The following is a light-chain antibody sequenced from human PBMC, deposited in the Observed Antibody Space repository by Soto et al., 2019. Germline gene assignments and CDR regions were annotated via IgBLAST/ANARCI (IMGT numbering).Light chain of an antibody. J-gene: IGLJ3*02. V-gene: IGLV1-44*01. CDR3: QSYDSSLSGWV. CDR2: SNN. CDR1: TSKIGSNT. Sequence: QAVVTQPPSASGTPGQRVTISCSGGTSKIGSNTINWYQHLPGMAPKLLIYSNNQRPSGVPDRFSGSKSGTSASLAITGLQAEDEAEYYCQSYDSSLSGWVFGGGTKLTVL.